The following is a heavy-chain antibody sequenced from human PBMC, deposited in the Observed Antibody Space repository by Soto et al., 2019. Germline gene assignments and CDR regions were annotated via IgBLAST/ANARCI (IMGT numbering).Heavy chain of an antibody. CDR3: ARAATGSYHSAY. D-gene: IGHD3-10*01. CDR2: IAPHSGRT. J-gene: IGHJ4*02. V-gene: IGHV1-18*04. CDR1: GYAFTSYG. Sequence: QVQLVQSGPEVKNPGASVRVSCVASGYAFTSYGVNWVRQAPGQGLEWMGWIAPHSGRTTYLPKFQGRVTMTADVSTNTAYIELRSLKSDDTGIYFCARAATGSYHSAYWGQGTVFTVSS.